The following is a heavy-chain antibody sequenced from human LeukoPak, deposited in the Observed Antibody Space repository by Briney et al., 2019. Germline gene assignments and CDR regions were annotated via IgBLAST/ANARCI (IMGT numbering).Heavy chain of an antibody. CDR1: GYTFTGYY. V-gene: IGHV1-2*04. Sequence: ASVKVSCKASGYTFTGYYMHWVRQAPGQGLEWMGWINPNSGGTNYAQKFQGWVTMTRDTSISTAYMELSRLRSDDTAVYYCARGGTMVPPLYGMDGWGQGTTVTVSS. J-gene: IGHJ6*02. CDR3: ARGGTMVPPLYGMDG. CDR2: INPNSGGT. D-gene: IGHD3-10*01.